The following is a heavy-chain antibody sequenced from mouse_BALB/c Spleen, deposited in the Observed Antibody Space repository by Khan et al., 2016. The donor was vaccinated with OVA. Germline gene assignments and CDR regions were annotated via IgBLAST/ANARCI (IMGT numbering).Heavy chain of an antibody. D-gene: IGHD2-12*01. CDR1: GYTFTTAG. CDR3: ARGGAAYYISDGGAMEY. V-gene: IGHV9-4*02. CDR2: INTHSGVP. J-gene: IGHJ4*01. Sequence: QIQLVQSGPELKKPGETVRISCKASGYTFTTAGIQWVQKMPGKGLKWIGWINTHSGVPKYAEDFKGRFAFSLEISVNTAYLQITNLKNEDTATYFYARGGAAYYISDGGAMEYWGQGTSVTVAS.